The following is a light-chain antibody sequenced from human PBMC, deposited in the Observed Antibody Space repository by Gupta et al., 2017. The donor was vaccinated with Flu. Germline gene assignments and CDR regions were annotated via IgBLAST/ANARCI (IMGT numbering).Light chain of an antibody. V-gene: IGKV3-20*01. CDR1: QSVNNNL. CDR3: QQYVRAAYT. CDR2: GAS. J-gene: IGKJ2*01. Sequence: DIVLTQSPGTLSLSPGERATLSCRASQSVNNNLLTWYQQKTGQAPRLLIYGASSRATGIPDRGSGGGSETNFSITSRRLEPEDFSVYEGQQYVRAAYTFGQGTTLEI.